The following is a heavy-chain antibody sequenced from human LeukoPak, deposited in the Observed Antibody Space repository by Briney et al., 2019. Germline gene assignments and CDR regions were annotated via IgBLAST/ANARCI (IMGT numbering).Heavy chain of an antibody. Sequence: GESLKISCKASGYTFTSYGISWVRQAPGQGLEWMGWISAYNGNTNYAQKLQGRVTMTTDTSTSTAYMELRSLRSDDTAMYYCARPSEDTTGLDAFDIWSQGTMVTVSS. CDR1: GYTFTSYG. J-gene: IGHJ3*02. CDR2: ISAYNGNT. CDR3: ARPSEDTTGLDAFDI. V-gene: IGHV1-18*01. D-gene: IGHD2/OR15-2a*01.